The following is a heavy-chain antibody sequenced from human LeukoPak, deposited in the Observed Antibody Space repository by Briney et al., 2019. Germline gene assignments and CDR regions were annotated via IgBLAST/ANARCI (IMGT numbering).Heavy chain of an antibody. CDR2: IWFDGSNK. CDR3: AKQGYGSGTYVLDY. D-gene: IGHD3-10*01. V-gene: IGHV3-33*03. Sequence: GRSLRLSCAASGFTFSNYGMPWVRQAPGKGLEWVALIWFDGSNKDYADSVKGRFTISRDNSNNMLYLQMNSLRTEDTAVYYCAKQGYGSGTYVLDYWGQGTLVTVSS. J-gene: IGHJ4*02. CDR1: GFTFSNYG.